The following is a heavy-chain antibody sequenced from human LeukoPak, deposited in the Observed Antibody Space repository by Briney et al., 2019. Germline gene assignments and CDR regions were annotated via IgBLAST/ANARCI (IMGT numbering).Heavy chain of an antibody. CDR2: ISTYNGNT. J-gene: IGHJ4*02. CDR3: ARAGGYDFSNGYQFDY. CDR1: GYTFTSYA. V-gene: IGHV1-18*01. Sequence: ASVKVSCKPSGYTFTSYAINWVRQAPGQGLEWMGWISTYNGNTNYAQKFQGRVTMTTDTSTSTVYMELRSLRSDDTAVYYCARAGGYDFSNGYQFDYWGQGTLVTVSS. D-gene: IGHD3-3*01.